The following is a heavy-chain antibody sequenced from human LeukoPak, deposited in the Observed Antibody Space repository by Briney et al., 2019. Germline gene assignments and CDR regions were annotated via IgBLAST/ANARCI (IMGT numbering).Heavy chain of an antibody. Sequence: GASVKVSCKVSGYTLTELSMHWVRQAPGKGLEWMGGFDPEDGETIYAQKFQGRVTMTEDTSTDTAYMGLSSLRSEDTAVYYCATASIAVAGTNAFDIWGQGTMVTVSS. CDR1: GYTLTELS. CDR2: FDPEDGET. J-gene: IGHJ3*02. D-gene: IGHD6-19*01. CDR3: ATASIAVAGTNAFDI. V-gene: IGHV1-24*01.